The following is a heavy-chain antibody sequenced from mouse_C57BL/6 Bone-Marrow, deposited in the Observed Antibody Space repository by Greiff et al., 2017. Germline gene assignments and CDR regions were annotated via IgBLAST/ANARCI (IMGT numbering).Heavy chain of an antibody. CDR3: AMYYYGSSYGGY. V-gene: IGHV1-81*01. Sequence: VQLQQSGAELARPGASVQLSCKASGYTFTSYGLSWVKQRTGQGLEWIGELYPRSGNTHYNEKFKGKATLTADKSSSTAYMELRRLTSEDSAVYFCAMYYYGSSYGGYWGQGTTLTVSS. D-gene: IGHD1-1*01. J-gene: IGHJ2*01. CDR1: GYTFTSYG. CDR2: LYPRSGNT.